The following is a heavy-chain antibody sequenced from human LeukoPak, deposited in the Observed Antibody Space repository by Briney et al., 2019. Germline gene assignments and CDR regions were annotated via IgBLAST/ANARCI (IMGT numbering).Heavy chain of an antibody. CDR2: IHYDGYNK. J-gene: IGHJ4*02. CDR3: AARRLTVTTEIDY. CDR1: GFTVSSNS. Sequence: GGSLRLSCTVSGFTVSSNSMSWVRQAPGKGLDWVSFIHYDGYNKYYADSVKGRFTISRDNSKNTVYLQMNSLRPEDTAIYYCAARRLTVTTEIDYWGQGTLVTVSS. D-gene: IGHD4-11*01. V-gene: IGHV3-30*02.